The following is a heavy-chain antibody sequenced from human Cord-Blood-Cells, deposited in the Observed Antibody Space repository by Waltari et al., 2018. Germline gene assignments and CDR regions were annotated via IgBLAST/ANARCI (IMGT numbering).Heavy chain of an antibody. J-gene: IGHJ2*01. Sequence: EVQLVESGGGLVQPGGSLRLSCAASGFTFSSYEINWVCQAPGKGLEWVSYISSSGSTIYYADSVKGRFTISRDNAKNSLYLQMNSLRAEDTAVYYCATWAGWGWIDWYFDLWGRGTLVTVSS. CDR2: ISSSGSTI. V-gene: IGHV3-48*03. D-gene: IGHD2-21*01. CDR1: GFTFSSYE. CDR3: ATWAGWGWIDWYFDL.